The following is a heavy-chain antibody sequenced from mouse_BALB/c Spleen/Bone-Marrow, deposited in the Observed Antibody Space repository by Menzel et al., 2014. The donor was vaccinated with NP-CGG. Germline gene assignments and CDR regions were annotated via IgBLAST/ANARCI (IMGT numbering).Heavy chain of an antibody. J-gene: IGHJ2*01. CDR2: IDPYSGGT. CDR1: GYAFTNYN. V-gene: IGHV1S135*01. CDR3: SRGVLAYFDY. Sequence: EVQLQQSGPELVKPGASVKVSCKAYGYAFTNYNMNWVKQSHGKSLEWIGYIDPYSGGTNYNQKFRGKATLTVDKSSSTAYMHLNSLTSEDSAVYYCSRGVLAYFDYWGQGTTLTVSS. D-gene: IGHD2-14*01.